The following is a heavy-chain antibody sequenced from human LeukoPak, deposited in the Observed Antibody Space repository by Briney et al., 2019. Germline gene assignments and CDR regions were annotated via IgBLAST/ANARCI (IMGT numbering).Heavy chain of an antibody. CDR1: GFIFDNYG. D-gene: IGHD3-22*01. V-gene: IGHV3-20*04. CDR3: ARVTVYYDSSGYFDY. Sequence: GGSLRLSCAASGFIFDNYGMSWVRHAPGKGLEWVSGINWNGAGTGYADSVKGRFTISRDKAKNSLYLQMNSLRAEDTALYYCARVTVYYDSSGYFDYWGQGTLVTVSS. CDR2: INWNGAGT. J-gene: IGHJ4*02.